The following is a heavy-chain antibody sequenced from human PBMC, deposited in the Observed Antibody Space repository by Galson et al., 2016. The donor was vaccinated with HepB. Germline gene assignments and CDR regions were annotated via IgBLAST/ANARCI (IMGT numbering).Heavy chain of an antibody. Sequence: QSGAEVKKPGESLKISCKGSGYSFTSYWIGWVRQMPGKGLEWMGIIYPGDSDTRYSPSFQGQVTISADKSISTAYLQWGSLKASDTAMYYCARRWYYDFWSGYFTGWFGPWGQGTRVTVSS. CDR1: GYSFTSYW. CDR2: IYPGDSDT. V-gene: IGHV5-51*01. D-gene: IGHD3-3*01. J-gene: IGHJ5*02. CDR3: ARRWYYDFWSGYFTGWFGP.